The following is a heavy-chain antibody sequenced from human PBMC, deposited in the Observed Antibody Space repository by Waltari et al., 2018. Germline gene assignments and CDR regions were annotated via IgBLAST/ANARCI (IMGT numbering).Heavy chain of an antibody. Sequence: EVQLVASGGGLVQPGGSLRLSCAASGFTFSDYDMHWARQAAGKGLEWVYGIGTAGDTYYPGSVKGRFTISRENVKNSLYLQMNTLRAGDTAVYYCATDRVDRGSQDYWGQGTLVTVSS. D-gene: IGHD1-26*01. V-gene: IGHV3-13*01. CDR1: GFTFSDYD. CDR2: IGTAGDT. CDR3: ATDRVDRGSQDY. J-gene: IGHJ4*02.